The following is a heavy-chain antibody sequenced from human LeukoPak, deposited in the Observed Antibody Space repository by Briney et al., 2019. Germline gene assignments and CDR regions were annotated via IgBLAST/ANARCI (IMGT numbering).Heavy chain of an antibody. V-gene: IGHV5-51*01. Sequence: GESLKISCKGSGYSFTSYWIGWVRQVPGKGLERMGIIYPGDSDTRYSPSFQGQVTISADKSISTAYLQWSSLKASDTAMYYCARQVPGYCSSTSCLDAFDIWGQGTMVTVSS. J-gene: IGHJ3*02. CDR3: ARQVPGYCSSTSCLDAFDI. CDR2: IYPGDSDT. CDR1: GYSFTSYW. D-gene: IGHD2-2*01.